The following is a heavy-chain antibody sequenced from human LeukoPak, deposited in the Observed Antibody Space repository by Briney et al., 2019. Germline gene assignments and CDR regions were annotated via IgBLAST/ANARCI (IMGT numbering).Heavy chain of an antibody. J-gene: IGHJ4*02. V-gene: IGHV3-74*01. CDR1: GFTFSSYW. D-gene: IGHD5-24*01. Sequence: GGSLRLSCAASGFTFSSYWMHWVRQAPGKGLVWVSRINSDGSFTSYVDSVKGRFTIARDNAKNTLCLQMNSLRAEDTAVYYCASLPYGSLAQGYWGQGTLVTVSS. CDR2: INSDGSFT. CDR3: ASLPYGSLAQGY.